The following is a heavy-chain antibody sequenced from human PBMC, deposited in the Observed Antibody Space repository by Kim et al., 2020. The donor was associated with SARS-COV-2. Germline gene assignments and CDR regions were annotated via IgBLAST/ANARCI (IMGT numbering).Heavy chain of an antibody. CDR2: INAGTGNT. D-gene: IGHD2-2*01. Sequence: ASVKVSCKASGYTFTSYGMHWVRQAPRQRLEWMGWINAGTGNTKYSQKFEGRVTITRDTSASTAYMALSSPRSEDTAVYYCARDHRSCSSSTCYGEAIDYWGQGTLVTVSS. V-gene: IGHV1-3*01. CDR1: GYTFTSYG. J-gene: IGHJ4*02. CDR3: ARDHRSCSSSTCYGEAIDY.